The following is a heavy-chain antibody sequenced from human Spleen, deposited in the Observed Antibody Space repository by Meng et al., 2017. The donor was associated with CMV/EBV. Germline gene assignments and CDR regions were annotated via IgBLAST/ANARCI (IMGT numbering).Heavy chain of an antibody. Sequence: GFIFDDYGMSWVRQVPGKGLEWVSGTNWNGGNTGYAASVKGRFTIFRDNAKNSMYLQMKNLRVEDTALYYCAREPWFSTSSGGDYWGQGVLVTVSS. CDR2: TNWNGGNT. CDR1: GFIFDDYG. J-gene: IGHJ4*02. D-gene: IGHD6-6*01. V-gene: IGHV3-20*03. CDR3: AREPWFSTSSGGDY.